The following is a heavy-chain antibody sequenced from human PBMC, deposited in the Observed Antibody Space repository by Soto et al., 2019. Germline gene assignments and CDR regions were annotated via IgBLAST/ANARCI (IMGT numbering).Heavy chain of an antibody. V-gene: IGHV1-3*01. CDR1: EYTFTSYT. Sequence: ASVKVSCKASEYTFTSYTMHWVRQAPGQRLEWMGWINGGNGNTKYSQKFQGRVTISRDNSKNTVYLQMNSLRAEDTAVYYCAKPHRDVYSTAFFYHWGQGTLVTVSS. J-gene: IGHJ4*02. CDR3: AKPHRDVYSTAFFYH. D-gene: IGHD4-4*01. CDR2: INGGNGNT.